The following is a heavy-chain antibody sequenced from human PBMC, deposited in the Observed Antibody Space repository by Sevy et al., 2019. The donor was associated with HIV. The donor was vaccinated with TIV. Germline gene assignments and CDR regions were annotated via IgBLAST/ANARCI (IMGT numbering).Heavy chain of an antibody. Sequence: WGSLRLSCAASGFTFSDYRFHWVRQAPGKGLEWVAVISYDGRNNKYNADSVKGRFTISRDNSKNTLYLQMNSLRAEDTAIYYCARDRGEILSSAFDYWGQGTLVTVSS. CDR1: GFTFSDYR. V-gene: IGHV3-30*04. J-gene: IGHJ4*02. D-gene: IGHD3-16*01. CDR2: ISYDGRNNK. CDR3: ARDRGEILSSAFDY.